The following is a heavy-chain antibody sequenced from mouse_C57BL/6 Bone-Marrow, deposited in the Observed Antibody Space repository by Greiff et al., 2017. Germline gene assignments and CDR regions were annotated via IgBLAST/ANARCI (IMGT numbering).Heavy chain of an antibody. J-gene: IGHJ2*01. CDR3: AIYPCYFDY. Sequence: EVMLVESGGDLVKPGGSLKLSCAASGFTFSSYGMSWVRQTPDKRLEWVATISSGGSYTYYPDSVKGRFTISRDNAKNTLYLQKSSLKSEDTAMYCCAIYPCYFDYWGQGTTLTVSS. V-gene: IGHV5-6*02. CDR2: ISSGGSYT. CDR1: GFTFSSYG.